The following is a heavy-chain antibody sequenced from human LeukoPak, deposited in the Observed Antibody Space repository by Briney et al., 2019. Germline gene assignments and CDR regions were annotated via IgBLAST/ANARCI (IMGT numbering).Heavy chain of an antibody. D-gene: IGHD3-10*01. CDR2: IYYSGST. CDR1: GGSISSYY. J-gene: IGHJ4*02. V-gene: IGHV4-59*01. CDR3: ARASYGSDTYYFDY. Sequence: PSETLSLTCTVSGGSISSYYWSWIRQPPGKGLEWIGYIYYSGSTNYNPSPKSRVTISVDTSKNQFSLKLSSVTAADTAVYYCARASYGSDTYYFDYWGQGTLVTVSS.